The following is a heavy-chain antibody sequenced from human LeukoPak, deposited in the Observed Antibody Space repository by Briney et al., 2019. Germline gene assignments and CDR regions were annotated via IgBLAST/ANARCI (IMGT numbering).Heavy chain of an antibody. CDR1: GYTFTSYD. V-gene: IGHV1-8*03. Sequence: ASVKVSCKASGYTFTSYDINWVRQATGQGLEWMGWMNPNSGNTGYAQKFQGRVTITRNTSISTAYMELSSLRSEDTAVYYCARTQELDQNWFDPWGQGTLVTVSS. CDR2: MNPNSGNT. D-gene: IGHD1/OR15-1a*01. CDR3: ARTQELDQNWFDP. J-gene: IGHJ5*02.